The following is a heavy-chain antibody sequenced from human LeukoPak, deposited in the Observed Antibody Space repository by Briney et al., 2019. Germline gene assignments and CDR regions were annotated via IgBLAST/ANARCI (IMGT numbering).Heavy chain of an antibody. V-gene: IGHV1-18*04. D-gene: IGHD6-13*01. CDR1: GYTFTSYG. CDR3: ARGSQQLDY. J-gene: IGHJ4*02. Sequence: ASVRVSCKASGYTFTSYGSTWVRQAPGQGLEWMGWISTYNGHTNYAQNLQGRVTMTTDTSTTTAYMELRSLRSDDTAVYYCARGSQQLDYWGQGTLVTVSS. CDR2: ISTYNGHT.